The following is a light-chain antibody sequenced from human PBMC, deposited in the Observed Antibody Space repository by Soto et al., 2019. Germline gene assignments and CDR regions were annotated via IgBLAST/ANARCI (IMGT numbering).Light chain of an antibody. CDR1: QGISRA. CDR3: QQFNNYLIT. J-gene: IGKJ5*01. V-gene: IGKV1D-13*01. Sequence: IQMTQTQSSLSASVGDRFTITCRASQGISRALAWYQQKPGKAPKLLIYDASSLESGVPSRFSGSGSGTDFTLTISSLQPEDFATYYCQQFNNYLITFGQGTLLEIK. CDR2: DAS.